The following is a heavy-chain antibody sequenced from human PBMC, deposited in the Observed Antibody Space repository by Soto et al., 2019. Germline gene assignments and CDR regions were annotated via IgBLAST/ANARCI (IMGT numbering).Heavy chain of an antibody. CDR1: DFTFSSYA. CDR2: ISFDGTKE. Sequence: QLVESGGRGVQPGKSLRLSCEASDFTFSSYAMHWVRQAPGRGLEWVALISFDGTKEYYADSVKGRFIISRDNSKSMVYLQMDSLRPEDTAIYYCARPIPRWSYHYGMDVWCQGTTVTVSS. D-gene: IGHD2-15*01. J-gene: IGHJ6*02. V-gene: IGHV3-30*03. CDR3: ARPIPRWSYHYGMDV.